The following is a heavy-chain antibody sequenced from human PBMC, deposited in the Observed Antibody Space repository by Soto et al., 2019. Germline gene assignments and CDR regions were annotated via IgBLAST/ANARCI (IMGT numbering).Heavy chain of an antibody. D-gene: IGHD2-15*01. J-gene: IGHJ4*02. Sequence: EVQLVESGGGLVQPGGSLRLSCAASGFTFSSYSMNWVRQAPGKGLEWVSYISSSGSTIYYADSVKGRFTISRDNAKNSLYLQMNSLRDEATAVYYCARVRLCSGGSCYSPDYWGQGALVTVSS. CDR2: ISSSGSTI. CDR1: GFTFSSYS. CDR3: ARVRLCSGGSCYSPDY. V-gene: IGHV3-48*02.